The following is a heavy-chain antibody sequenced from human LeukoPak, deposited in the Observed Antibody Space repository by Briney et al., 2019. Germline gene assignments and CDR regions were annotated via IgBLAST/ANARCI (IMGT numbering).Heavy chain of an antibody. D-gene: IGHD1-26*01. CDR2: IYPGGSNT. CDR3: AREGRRSSPMDY. CDR1: GYRVNTYG. Sequence: GESLNISCKGSGYRVNTYGIGWVRPMPRKGLEWMGIIYPGGSNTRYSPSFQGQVTISADKSLSTAYLKWGSLKASDTAMYYCAREGRRSSPMDYWGQGTLVTVSS. J-gene: IGHJ4*02. V-gene: IGHV5-51*01.